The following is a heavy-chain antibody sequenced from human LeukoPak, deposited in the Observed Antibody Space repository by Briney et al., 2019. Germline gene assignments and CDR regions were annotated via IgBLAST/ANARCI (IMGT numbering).Heavy chain of an antibody. V-gene: IGHV3-7*01. CDR3: ARDATYCTNGVCYTRLDY. CDR2: MNLDGSEK. J-gene: IGHJ4*02. Sequence: PGGSLRLSCAASGFTFTSHWLSWLRQAPGKGLEWVARMNLDGSEKYYVDSVKGRFTISRDNAKTSLYLEMNSLRAEDTAVYYCARDATYCTNGVCYTRLDYWGQGTLVTVSS. D-gene: IGHD2-8*01. CDR1: GFTFTSHW.